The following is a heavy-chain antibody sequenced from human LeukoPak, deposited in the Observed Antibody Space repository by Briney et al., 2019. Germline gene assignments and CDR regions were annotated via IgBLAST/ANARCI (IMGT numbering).Heavy chain of an antibody. CDR1: TFTFSDYG. CDR2: ISDTGGST. Sequence: HPGGSLRLSCVGSTFTFSDYGMHWVRQAPGKGLEWVSAISDTGGSTYYVDSVQGRFTISRDNSKNTLYLQMNSLRAEDTAVYYCAVNYYGSGSYINSWGQGTLVTVSS. V-gene: IGHV3-23*01. CDR3: AVNYYGSGSYINS. D-gene: IGHD3-10*01. J-gene: IGHJ4*02.